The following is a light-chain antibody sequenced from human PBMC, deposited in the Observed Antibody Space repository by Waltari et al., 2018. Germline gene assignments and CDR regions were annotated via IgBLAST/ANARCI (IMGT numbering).Light chain of an antibody. CDR2: WAS. Sequence: DIVMTQSPDSLAVSLGERATINCKSSQSVLYSSNNNNYLAWYQQKPGQPPKLLIYWASTRESGVPDRFSGSGSWTDFTLTISSLRPEDVAVYYCQQYYSTPLTFGGGTKVEI. CDR3: QQYYSTPLT. V-gene: IGKV4-1*01. CDR1: QSVLYSSNNNNY. J-gene: IGKJ4*01.